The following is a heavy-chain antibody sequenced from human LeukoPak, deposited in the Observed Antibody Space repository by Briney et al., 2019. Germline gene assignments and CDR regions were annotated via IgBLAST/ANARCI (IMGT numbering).Heavy chain of an antibody. J-gene: IGHJ4*02. Sequence: GGSLRLSCAASGFTFSSYSMNWVRQAPGKGLEWVSYISSSSSTIYYADSAKGRFTISRDNAKNSLYLQMNSLRAEDTAVYYCARDIAVADNGFDYWGQGTLVTVSS. CDR2: ISSSSSTI. CDR3: ARDIAVADNGFDY. D-gene: IGHD6-19*01. V-gene: IGHV3-48*01. CDR1: GFTFSSYS.